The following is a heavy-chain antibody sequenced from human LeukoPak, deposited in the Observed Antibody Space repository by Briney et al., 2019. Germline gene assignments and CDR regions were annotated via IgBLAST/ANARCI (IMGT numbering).Heavy chain of an antibody. CDR1: GFTFSSYS. Sequence: GGSLRLSCAASGFTFSSYSMNWVRQAPGKGLEWVSYISSSSSTIYYADSVKGRFTISRDNSKNTLYLQMNSLRAEDTAVYYCAREILGGFNPGAYWGQGTLVTVSS. D-gene: IGHD1-14*01. J-gene: IGHJ4*02. V-gene: IGHV3-48*01. CDR2: ISSSSSTI. CDR3: AREILGGFNPGAY.